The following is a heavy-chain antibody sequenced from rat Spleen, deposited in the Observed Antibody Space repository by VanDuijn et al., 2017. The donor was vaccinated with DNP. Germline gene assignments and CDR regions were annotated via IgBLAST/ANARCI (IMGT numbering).Heavy chain of an antibody. CDR2: ISNTGST. CDR1: GYSITSSY. CDR3: ARWYNYFDY. J-gene: IGHJ2*01. V-gene: IGHV3-1*01. D-gene: IGHD1-5*01. Sequence: EVQLQESGPGLVKPSQSLSLTCSVTGYSITSSYWGWIRKFPGNKMEWIGHISNTGSTTYNPSLKSRISITRDTSKNQFFLQLNSVTTEDTATYYCARWYNYFDYWGQGVMVTVSS.